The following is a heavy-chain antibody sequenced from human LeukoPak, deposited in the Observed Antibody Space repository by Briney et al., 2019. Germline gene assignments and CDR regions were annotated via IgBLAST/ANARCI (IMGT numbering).Heavy chain of an antibody. CDR1: GFTFSSYE. Sequence: PGGSLRLSCAASGFTFSSYEMNWVRQAPGKGLEGVSYISSSGSTIYYADSVKGRFTISRDNAENSLYLQMNSLRAEDTAVYYCAREGGSESRGMDVWGQGTTVTVSS. J-gene: IGHJ6*02. D-gene: IGHD1-26*01. CDR3: AREGGSESRGMDV. V-gene: IGHV3-48*03. CDR2: ISSSGSTI.